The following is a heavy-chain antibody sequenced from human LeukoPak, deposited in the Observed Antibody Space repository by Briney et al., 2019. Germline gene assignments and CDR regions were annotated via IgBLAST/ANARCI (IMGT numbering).Heavy chain of an antibody. Sequence: SQTLSLTCAISGDSVSSNSVAWNWIRQSPSRGLEWLGSTYYRSKWYNDFASSVKSRISINPDTSKNQFSLQLNSVTPEDTAIYYCARDPDNWFDPWGQGTLVTVSS. CDR1: GDSVSSNSVA. CDR2: TYYRSKWYN. J-gene: IGHJ5*02. V-gene: IGHV6-1*01. CDR3: ARDPDNWFDP.